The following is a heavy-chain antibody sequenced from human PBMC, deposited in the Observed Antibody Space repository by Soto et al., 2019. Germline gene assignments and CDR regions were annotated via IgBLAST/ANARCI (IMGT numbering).Heavy chain of an antibody. CDR2: IYWDDDK. Sequence: SGPTLVKPTQTLTLTCTFSGFSLSTSGVGVGWIRQPPGKALEWLALIYWDDDKRYSPSLKSRLTITKDTSKNQVVLTMTNMDPVDTATDYCAHRHNWNYYYYYGMDVWGQGTTVTVSS. V-gene: IGHV2-5*02. CDR1: GFSLSTSGVG. D-gene: IGHD1-20*01. J-gene: IGHJ6*02. CDR3: AHRHNWNYYYYYGMDV.